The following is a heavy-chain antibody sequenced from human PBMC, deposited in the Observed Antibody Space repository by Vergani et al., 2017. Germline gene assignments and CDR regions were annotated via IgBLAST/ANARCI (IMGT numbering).Heavy chain of an antibody. CDR2: ISWNSGSI. J-gene: IGHJ4*02. V-gene: IGHV3-9*01. D-gene: IGHD2-2*01. CDR3: AKDSHCSSTSCYGGIDY. Sequence: EVQLVESGGGLVQPGRSLRLSCAASGFTFDDYAMHWVRQAPGKGLEWVSGISWNSGSIGYADSVKGRFTISRDNAKNSLYLQMNSLRAEDTALYYCAKDSHCSSTSCYGGIDYGGQGTLVTVSS. CDR1: GFTFDDYA.